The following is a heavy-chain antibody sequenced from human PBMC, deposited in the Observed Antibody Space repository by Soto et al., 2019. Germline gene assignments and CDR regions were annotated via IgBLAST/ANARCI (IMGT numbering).Heavy chain of an antibody. CDR3: ARDGAGAYGLGWFDP. J-gene: IGHJ5*02. CDR1: GDSISRGGYY. V-gene: IGHV4-31*03. Sequence: QVQLQESGPGLVKPSQTLSLTCTVSGDSISRGGYYWNWLRQHPRKGREWIGYIYHSGSTIYNPSLKNRVPISVDTSKNRVSLELSNVTAADTAVYYCARDGAGAYGLGWFDPWGQGILVTVSS. CDR2: IYHSGST. D-gene: IGHD2-21*01.